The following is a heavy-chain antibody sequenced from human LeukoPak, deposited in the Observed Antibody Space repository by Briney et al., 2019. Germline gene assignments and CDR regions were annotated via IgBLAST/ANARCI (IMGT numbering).Heavy chain of an antibody. V-gene: IGHV3-43*02. D-gene: IGHD2-8*02. Sequence: GGSLRLSCVASGFTFHDYAMHWVRQAPGKGLEWVSLISGDGVTTYYADSVKGRFIISRDNSKNSLYLQMNSLKNEDTALYYCAQHCAAVTCDAARSHSWSQGIMVTVSS. CDR1: GFTFHDYA. J-gene: IGHJ4*02. CDR3: AQHCAAVTCDAARSHS. CDR2: ISGDGVTT.